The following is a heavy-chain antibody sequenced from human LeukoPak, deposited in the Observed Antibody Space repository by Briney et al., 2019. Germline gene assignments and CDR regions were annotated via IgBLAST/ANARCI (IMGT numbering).Heavy chain of an antibody. J-gene: IGHJ4*02. CDR1: GGSISSYY. V-gene: IGHV4-59*01. D-gene: IGHD6-13*01. Sequence: SETLSLTCTVSGGSISSYYWSWIRQPPGKGLEWIGYIYYSGSTNYNPSLKSRVTISADTSKNQFSLKLSSVTAADTAVYYCARGTGIAAAGAIDYWGQGTLVTVSS. CDR3: ARGTGIAAAGAIDY. CDR2: IYYSGST.